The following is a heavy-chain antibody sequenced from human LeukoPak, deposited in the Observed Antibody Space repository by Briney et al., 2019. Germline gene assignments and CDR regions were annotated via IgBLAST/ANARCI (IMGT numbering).Heavy chain of an antibody. CDR2: TYYSGST. CDR1: GGSISSYY. CDR3: ARTTEGGYTYNYFYYYYMDV. V-gene: IGHV4-59*01. Sequence: SETLSLTCTVSGGSISSYYWSWIRQPPGKGLEWIGYTYYSGSTNYNPSLKSRVTISVDTSKNQFSLKLSSVTAADTAVYYCARTTEGGYTYNYFYYYYMDVWGKGTTVTISS. D-gene: IGHD5-18*01. J-gene: IGHJ6*03.